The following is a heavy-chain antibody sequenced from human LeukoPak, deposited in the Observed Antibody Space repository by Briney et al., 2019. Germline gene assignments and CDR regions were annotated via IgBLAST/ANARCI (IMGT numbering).Heavy chain of an antibody. CDR2: FDPENDER. CDR3: ATEVTSIVPDY. D-gene: IGHD2-21*02. Sequence: ASVKVSCKVSGHTLSELPMYWARQAPGEGREWMGGFDPENDERIYAQKFRGRVTMTEDTSTNTAYMELSSLRSDDTAVYYCATEVTSIVPDYWGQGTLVTVSS. J-gene: IGHJ4*02. V-gene: IGHV1-24*01. CDR1: GHTLSELP.